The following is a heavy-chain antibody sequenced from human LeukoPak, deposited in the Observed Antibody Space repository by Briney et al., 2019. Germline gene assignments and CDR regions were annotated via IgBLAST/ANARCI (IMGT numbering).Heavy chain of an antibody. V-gene: IGHV4-4*07. CDR2: IHKSGTT. CDR3: ARVFGGNSLDY. Sequence: SETLSLTCKVSLGSINNYYWSWIRQPAGKGLEWIGRIHKSGTTHYSPSLKSRVTMSIDTSKNQFSLQLSAVSAADTAIYYCARVFGGNSLDYWGQGTLVAVSS. CDR1: LGSINNYY. D-gene: IGHD1-26*01. J-gene: IGHJ4*02.